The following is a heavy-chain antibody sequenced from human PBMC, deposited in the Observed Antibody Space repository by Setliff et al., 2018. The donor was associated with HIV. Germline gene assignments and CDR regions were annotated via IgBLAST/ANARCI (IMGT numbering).Heavy chain of an antibody. CDR1: GYTFTTYG. V-gene: IGHV1-18*01. J-gene: IGHJ2*01. Sequence: ASEKVSCKASGYTFTTYGITWVRQAPGQGLEWMGWISGYNGNTRYAQKLQGRVTMTTDTSTSTAYMELTSLASDDTAEYYCARGDWRTPYWYFDLWGRGTQVTVSS. CDR2: ISGYNGNT. CDR3: ARGDWRTPYWYFDL. D-gene: IGHD1-26*01.